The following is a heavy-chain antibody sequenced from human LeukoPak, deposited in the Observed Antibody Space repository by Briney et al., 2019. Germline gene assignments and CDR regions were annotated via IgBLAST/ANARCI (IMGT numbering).Heavy chain of an antibody. J-gene: IGHJ4*02. Sequence: SVKVSCKASGGTFSSYAISWVRQAPGQGLEWMGRIIPILGIANYAQKFQGRVTITADKSTSTAYMELSSLGSEDTAVYYCARARGTTSTFDYWGQGTLVTVSS. CDR3: ARARGTTSTFDY. CDR2: IIPILGIA. CDR1: GGTFSSYA. D-gene: IGHD2-2*01. V-gene: IGHV1-69*04.